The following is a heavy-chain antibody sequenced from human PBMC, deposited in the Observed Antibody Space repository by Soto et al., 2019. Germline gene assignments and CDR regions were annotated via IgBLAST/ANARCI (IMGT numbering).Heavy chain of an antibody. CDR3: ARDLYCSSTSCYADYYYYYGMDV. J-gene: IGHJ6*02. V-gene: IGHV1-69*13. CDR1: GGTFSSYA. D-gene: IGHD2-2*01. Sequence: SVKVSCKASGGTFSSYAISWVRQAPGQGLEWMGGIIPIFGTANYAQKFQGRVTITADESTSTAYMELRSLRSDDTAVYYCARDLYCSSTSCYADYYYYYGMDVWGQGTTVTVSS. CDR2: IIPIFGTA.